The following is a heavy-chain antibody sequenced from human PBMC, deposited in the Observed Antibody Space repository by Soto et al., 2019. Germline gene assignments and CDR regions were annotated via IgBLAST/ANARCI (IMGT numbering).Heavy chain of an antibody. CDR1: GYTFTSYD. CDR3: ARGLSAWVEHNAFDV. V-gene: IGHV1-8*01. CDR2: MNPNSGNT. J-gene: IGHJ3*01. D-gene: IGHD1-26*01. Sequence: QVQLVQSGAEVQKPGASVKVSCKASGYTFTSYDINWVRQATGQGLEWMGWMNPNSGNTGYAQKFQGRVTMTRNTSISTAYMELSSLRSEDTAVYFCARGLSAWVEHNAFDVWGQGTVVTVSS.